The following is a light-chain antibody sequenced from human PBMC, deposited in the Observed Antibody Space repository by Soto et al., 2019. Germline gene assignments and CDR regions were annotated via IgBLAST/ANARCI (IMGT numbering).Light chain of an antibody. CDR2: KAS. Sequence: DIQMTQSPSTLSGSVGDRVTITCRASQTISSWLAWYQQKPGKAPNLLIYKASTLKSGVPSRFSGSGSGTVFPLTISSLHPDDFATYYCQQYNSYWTFGQGTKVDIK. CDR1: QTISSW. V-gene: IGKV1-5*03. CDR3: QQYNSYWT. J-gene: IGKJ1*01.